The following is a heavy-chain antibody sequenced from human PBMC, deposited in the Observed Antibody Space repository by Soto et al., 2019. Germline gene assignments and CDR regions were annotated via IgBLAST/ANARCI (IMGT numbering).Heavy chain of an antibody. CDR1: GYSFTSYW. J-gene: IGHJ6*02. D-gene: IGHD6-13*01. CDR3: ARDNYRIAAAGYYYYYGMDV. Sequence: GESLKISCKGSGYSFTSYWISWVRQMPGKGLEWMGRIDPSDSYTNYSPSFQGHVTISADKSISTSYLQWSSLKASDTAMYYCARDNYRIAAAGYYYYYGMDVWGQGTTVTVS. V-gene: IGHV5-10-1*01. CDR2: IDPSDSYT.